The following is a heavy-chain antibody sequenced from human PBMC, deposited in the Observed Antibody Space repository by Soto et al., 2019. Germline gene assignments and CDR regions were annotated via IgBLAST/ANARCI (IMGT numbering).Heavy chain of an antibody. J-gene: IGHJ3*02. D-gene: IGHD3-22*01. V-gene: IGHV5-51*01. CDR2: IYPADSDT. Sequence: GESLKISCKASGYSFSTQWIGWVRQMPGKGLEWMGIIYPADSDTRYNPSFQGQVTISADKSISTAYLQWSSLKASDTAMYYCARLCYYYDTSRAFDMWGQGTMVTVSS. CDR3: ARLCYYYDTSRAFDM. CDR1: GYSFSTQW.